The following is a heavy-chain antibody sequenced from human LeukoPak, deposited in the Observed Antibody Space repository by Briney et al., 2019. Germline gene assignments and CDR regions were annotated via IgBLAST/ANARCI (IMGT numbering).Heavy chain of an antibody. J-gene: IGHJ3*02. CDR3: ARGAHDAFDI. CDR2: TNWNGAST. Sequence: GGSLRLSCAASGFTFDDYGMNWVRQAPGKGLEWVSGTNWNGASTGYADSVKGRFTISRDNAKKSLYLQMNSLRAEDTAFYYCARGAHDAFDIWGQGTMVTVSS. CDR1: GFTFDDYG. V-gene: IGHV3-20*04.